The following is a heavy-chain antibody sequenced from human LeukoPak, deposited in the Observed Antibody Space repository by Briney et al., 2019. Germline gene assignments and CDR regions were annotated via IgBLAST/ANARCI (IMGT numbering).Heavy chain of an antibody. CDR3: AKTGLGYSASDY. CDR1: GYTFTGYY. D-gene: IGHD6-13*01. Sequence: ASVKDFCKASGYTFTGYYIHWVRQAPGQGLEWMGWINPDSGGTNYAQKFQGRVTMTRDTSISTAYMELNRLRSDDTAVYYCAKTGLGYSASDYWGQGTLVTVSS. J-gene: IGHJ4*02. CDR2: INPDSGGT. V-gene: IGHV1-2*02.